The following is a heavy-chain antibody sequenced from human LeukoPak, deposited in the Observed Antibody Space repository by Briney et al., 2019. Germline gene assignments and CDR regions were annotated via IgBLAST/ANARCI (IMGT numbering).Heavy chain of an antibody. CDR2: INPTGGST. CDR3: ARDVGGYYYDYAMDV. CDR1: GYTLIDHY. V-gene: IGHV1-46*01. Sequence: ASVKVSCKGSGYTLIDHYMHWVRQAPGQGLEWMGMINPTGGSTRYAQKFQGRVTMTRDSSTSTVYMEVSSLRSEDTAVYYCARDVGGYYYDYAMDVWGQGTTVTVSS. J-gene: IGHJ6*02.